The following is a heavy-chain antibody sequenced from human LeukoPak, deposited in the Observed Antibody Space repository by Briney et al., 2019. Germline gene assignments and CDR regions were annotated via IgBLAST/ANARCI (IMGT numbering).Heavy chain of an antibody. Sequence: ASVKVSSKASGGTFSSYAISWVRQAPGQGLEWMGGIIPIFGTANYAQKFQGRVTITADESTSTAYMELSSLRSEDTAVYYCAREGLYSSSRETDYYYYYMDVWGKGTTVTVSS. D-gene: IGHD6-13*01. CDR3: AREGLYSSSRETDYYYYYMDV. J-gene: IGHJ6*03. V-gene: IGHV1-69*13. CDR1: GGTFSSYA. CDR2: IIPIFGTA.